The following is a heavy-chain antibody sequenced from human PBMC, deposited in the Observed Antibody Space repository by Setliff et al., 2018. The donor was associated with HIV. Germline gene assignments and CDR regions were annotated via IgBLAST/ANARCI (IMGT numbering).Heavy chain of an antibody. V-gene: IGHV3-49*04. CDR2: IRSKPYGGTT. D-gene: IGHD3-10*02. J-gene: IGHJ4*02. Sequence: GGSLRLSCTASGFSFGDYLMSWVRQGPGKGLEWVGFIRSKPYGGTTEYAASVKGRFSISRDDSKSIVYLQMSSLKTEDTAVYYCSRVNVPSHLQYNFEYWGRGTLVTVSS. CDR3: SRVNVPSHLQYNFEY. CDR1: GFSFGDYL.